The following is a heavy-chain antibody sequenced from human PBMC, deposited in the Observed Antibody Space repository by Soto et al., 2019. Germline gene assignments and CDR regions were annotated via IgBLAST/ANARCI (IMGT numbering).Heavy chain of an antibody. D-gene: IGHD2-2*02. CDR1: GFSFSDHY. CDR2: IRNRGQSHIA. Sequence: EVPLVESGGGLVQPGGSLRLSCAASGFSFSDHYMDWVRQAPGKGLEWVGRIRNRGQSHIADYAASVKGRFIMSRDDSESSLHLQMNSLKTEDTAVYYCARDTYTALDYWGQGTLVTVSS. V-gene: IGHV3-72*01. J-gene: IGHJ4*02. CDR3: ARDTYTALDY.